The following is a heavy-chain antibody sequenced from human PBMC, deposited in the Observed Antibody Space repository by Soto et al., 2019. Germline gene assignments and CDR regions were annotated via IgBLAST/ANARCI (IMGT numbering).Heavy chain of an antibody. CDR2: ISAHNGNT. CDR1: GYGFTTYC. J-gene: IGHJ4*02. D-gene: IGHD1-1*01. Sequence: QVHLVQSGAEVKKPGASVKVSCKGSGYGFTTYCITWVRQAPGQGLGWMAWISAHNGNTNYAQKLRGRVTVTRDTSTTTAYMELRSLRSDDTAVYYGARGRYGDYWGQGALVTVSS. V-gene: IGHV1-18*01. CDR3: ARGRYGDY.